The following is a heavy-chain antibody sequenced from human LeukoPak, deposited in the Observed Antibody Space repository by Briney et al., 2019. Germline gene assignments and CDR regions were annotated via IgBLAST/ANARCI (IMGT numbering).Heavy chain of an antibody. J-gene: IGHJ3*02. D-gene: IGHD3-22*01. CDR3: ARASRRITMIVVVNPASPDAFDI. CDR2: IIPIFGTA. CDR1: GGTFSSYA. Sequence: SVKVSCKASGGTFSSYAISWVRQAPGQGLEWMGGIIPIFGTANYAQKFQGRVTITADKSTSTAYMELSSLRSEDTAVYYCARASRRITMIVVVNPASPDAFDIWGQGTMVTVSS. V-gene: IGHV1-69*06.